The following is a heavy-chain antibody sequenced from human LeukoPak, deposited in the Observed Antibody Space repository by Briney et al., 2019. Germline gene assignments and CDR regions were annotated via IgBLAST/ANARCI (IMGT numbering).Heavy chain of an antibody. J-gene: IGHJ6*03. CDR1: GGSISSYY. D-gene: IGHD3-3*01. CDR3: ARDGFWSGYSMDV. CDR2: IYYSGST. Sequence: SETLSLTCTVSGGSISSYYWSWIRQPPGKGLEWIGYIYYSGSTNYNPSLKSRVTISVDTSKNQFSLKLSSVTAADTAMYYCARDGFWSGYSMDVWGKGTTVTVSS. V-gene: IGHV4-59*01.